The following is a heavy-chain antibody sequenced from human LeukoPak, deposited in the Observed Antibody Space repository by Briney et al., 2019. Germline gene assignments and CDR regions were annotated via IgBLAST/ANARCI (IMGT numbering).Heavy chain of an antibody. CDR1: GFTFSSYS. D-gene: IGHD2-2*01. Sequence: GGSLRLSCAASGFTFSSYSMNWVRQAPGKGLEWVSSISSSSSYIYYADSVKGRFTISRDNAKNSLYLQMNSLRAEDTAVYYCAREGSSTSCYRCRWFDPWGQGTLVTVSS. CDR3: AREGSSTSCYRCRWFDP. V-gene: IGHV3-21*01. CDR2: ISSSSSYI. J-gene: IGHJ5*02.